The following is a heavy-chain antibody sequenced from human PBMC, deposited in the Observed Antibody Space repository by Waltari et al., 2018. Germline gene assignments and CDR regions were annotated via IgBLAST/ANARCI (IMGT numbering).Heavy chain of an antibody. V-gene: IGHV1-69-2*01. CDR3: ATKMSDQWLRE. CDR1: GYTFTEYY. D-gene: IGHD6-19*01. Sequence: EVPLVQSGAAVKRPGATVKISCKASGYTFTEYYLHWVRQAPGKGLEWMGHVDPEDGETEISDKFQGRVAMTADTSTETAYIEVRSLTSDDMAVYYCATKMSDQWLREWGQGTLVTVSS. J-gene: IGHJ1*01. CDR2: VDPEDGET.